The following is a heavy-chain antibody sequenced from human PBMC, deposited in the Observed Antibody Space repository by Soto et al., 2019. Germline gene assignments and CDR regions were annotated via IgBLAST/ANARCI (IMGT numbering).Heavy chain of an antibody. Sequence: PSETLSLTCTVSGGSISSSSYYWGWIRQPPGKGLEWIGSIYYSGSTYYNPSLKSRVTISVDTSKNQFSLKLSSVTAADTAVYYCARSRTDYYYGMDAWGQGTTVTVSS. V-gene: IGHV4-39*01. CDR1: GGSISSSSYY. D-gene: IGHD4-17*01. J-gene: IGHJ6*02. CDR3: ARSRTDYYYGMDA. CDR2: IYYSGST.